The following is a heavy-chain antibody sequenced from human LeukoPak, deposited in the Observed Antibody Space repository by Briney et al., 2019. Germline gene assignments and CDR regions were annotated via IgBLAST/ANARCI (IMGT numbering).Heavy chain of an antibody. D-gene: IGHD3-10*01. CDR2: ISGSGTTT. Sequence: GGSLRLSCAASGFMFTDHALSWVRQAPGKGLEWVSSISGSGTTTYYAESVRGRFTISRDNSKNTVYLQMNSLRADDTALYYWARVLTLWFGALDYWGQGRMVSV. J-gene: IGHJ4*02. V-gene: IGHV3-23*01. CDR1: GFMFTDHA. CDR3: ARVLTLWFGALDY.